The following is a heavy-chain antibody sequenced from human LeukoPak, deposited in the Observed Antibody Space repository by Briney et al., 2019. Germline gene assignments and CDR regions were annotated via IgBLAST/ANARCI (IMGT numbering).Heavy chain of an antibody. CDR3: AKRAYGVGFEY. CDR1: GDPISTPTHW. V-gene: IGHV4-39*01. D-gene: IGHD4/OR15-4a*01. Sequence: SETLSLTCTVSGDPISTPTHWWGWIRQPPGKGLEWIGSIYSSGTTFYSPSLKSRVTLSTDTSKNQFSLKLSSVTAADTAVYYCAKRAYGVGFEYWGQGTLLTVSS. J-gene: IGHJ4*02. CDR2: IYSSGTT.